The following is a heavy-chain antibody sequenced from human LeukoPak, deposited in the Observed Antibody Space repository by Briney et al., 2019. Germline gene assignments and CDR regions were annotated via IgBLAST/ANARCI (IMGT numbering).Heavy chain of an antibody. V-gene: IGHV3-48*04. CDR1: GFTFSSYS. Sequence: GGSLILSCAASGFTFSSYSMNWVRQAPGKGLEWVSSISSSGSTIYYADSVKGRFTISRDNAKNSLYLQMNSLRAGDTAVYYCANGYSYGHFDYWGQGTLVTVSS. D-gene: IGHD5-18*01. CDR2: ISSSGSTI. J-gene: IGHJ4*02. CDR3: ANGYSYGHFDY.